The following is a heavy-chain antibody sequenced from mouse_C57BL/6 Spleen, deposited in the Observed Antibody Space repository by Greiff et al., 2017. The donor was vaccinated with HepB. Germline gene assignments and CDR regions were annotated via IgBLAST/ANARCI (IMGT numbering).Heavy chain of an antibody. J-gene: IGHJ1*03. D-gene: IGHD1-1*01. CDR1: GYSFTGYF. CDR2: INPYNGDT. CDR3: ARSRNYGSSYVGYFDV. Sequence: EVQLQESGPELVKPGDSVKISCKASGYSFTGYFMNWVMQSHGKSLEWIGRINPYNGDTFYNQKFKGKATLTVDKSSSTAHMELRSLTSEDSAVYYCARSRNYGSSYVGYFDVWGTGTTVTVSS. V-gene: IGHV1-20*01.